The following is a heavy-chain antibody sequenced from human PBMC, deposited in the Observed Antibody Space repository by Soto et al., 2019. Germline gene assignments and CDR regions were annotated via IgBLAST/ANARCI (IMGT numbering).Heavy chain of an antibody. CDR1: GGYISSGDYY. Sequence: SETLSLTCTVSGGYISSGDYYWSWIRQPPGKGLEWIGYIYYSGSTYYNPSLKSRVTISVDTSASTAYMELSSLRSEDTAVYYCARGFSGGDADWFDPWGQGTLVTVSS. J-gene: IGHJ5*02. CDR2: IYYSGST. V-gene: IGHV4-30-4*02. D-gene: IGHD2-21*02. CDR3: ARGFSGGDADWFDP.